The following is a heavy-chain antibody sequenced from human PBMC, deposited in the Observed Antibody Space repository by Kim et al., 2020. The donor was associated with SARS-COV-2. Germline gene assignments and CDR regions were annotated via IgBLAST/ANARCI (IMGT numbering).Heavy chain of an antibody. Sequence: SVKVSCKASGGTFSSYAISCVRQAPGQGLEWMGGIIPIFGTANYAQKFQGRVTITTDESTSTAYMELSSLRSEDTAVYYCARASRLGFGDPTRYFDYWGQGTLVTVSS. D-gene: IGHD3-10*01. J-gene: IGHJ4*02. V-gene: IGHV1-69*05. CDR3: ARASRLGFGDPTRYFDY. CDR2: IIPIFGTA. CDR1: GGTFSSYA.